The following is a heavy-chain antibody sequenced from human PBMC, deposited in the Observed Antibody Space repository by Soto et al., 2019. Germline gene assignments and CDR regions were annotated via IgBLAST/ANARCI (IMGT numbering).Heavy chain of an antibody. Sequence: QVQLVQSGAEVQKPGSSVKVSCKASGGTFSSYAISWVRQAPGQGLEWMGGIIPIFGTANYAQKFQGRVTITADESTSTAYMELSSLRSEDTAVYYCARHVKIFGVADWYYYYSMDVWGKGTTVTVSS. CDR3: ARHVKIFGVADWYYYYSMDV. D-gene: IGHD3-3*01. CDR2: IIPIFGTA. J-gene: IGHJ6*04. V-gene: IGHV1-69*01. CDR1: GGTFSSYA.